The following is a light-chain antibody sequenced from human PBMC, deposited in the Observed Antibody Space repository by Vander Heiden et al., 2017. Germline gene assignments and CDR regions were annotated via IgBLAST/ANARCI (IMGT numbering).Light chain of an antibody. CDR2: NDH. CDR3: ATWDDALNGMV. V-gene: IGLV1-44*01. J-gene: IGLJ3*02. Sequence: QFILTQPPSASGTPGQGVTMSCFGSYSNIAYNTVNWYQQLPGMPPKVLIYNDHHRPSGVPARFSGSKSGTSASLAITGLQSEDEADYYCATWDDALNGMVFGGGTKLSVL. CDR1: YSNIAYNT.